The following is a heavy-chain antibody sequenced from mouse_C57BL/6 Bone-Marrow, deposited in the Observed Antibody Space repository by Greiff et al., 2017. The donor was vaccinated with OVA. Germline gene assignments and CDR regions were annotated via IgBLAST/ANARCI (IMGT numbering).Heavy chain of an antibody. CDR2: INPSSGYT. CDR3: ARGTVVEDYAMDY. D-gene: IGHD1-1*01. V-gene: IGHV1-7*01. J-gene: IGHJ4*01. Sequence: VKLVESGAELAKPGASVKLSCKASGYTFTSYWMHWVKQRPGQGLEWIGYINPSSGYTKYNQKFKDKATLTADKSSSTAYMQLSSLTYEDSAVYYCARGTVVEDYAMDYWGQGTSVTVSS. CDR1: GYTFTSYW.